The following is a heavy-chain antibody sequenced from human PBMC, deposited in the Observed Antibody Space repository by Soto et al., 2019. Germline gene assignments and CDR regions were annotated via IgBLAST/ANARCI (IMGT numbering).Heavy chain of an antibody. Sequence: SQTLSLTCAISGDSVSSNSAAWNWIRQSPSRGLEWLGRTYYRSKWYNDYAVSVKSRITINPDTSKNQFSLRLNSVTPEDTAVYYCARGARPYYDFWSGYYDYWGQGTLVTVSS. CDR1: GDSVSSNSAA. CDR3: ARGARPYYDFWSGYYDY. D-gene: IGHD3-3*01. V-gene: IGHV6-1*01. J-gene: IGHJ4*02. CDR2: TYYRSKWYN.